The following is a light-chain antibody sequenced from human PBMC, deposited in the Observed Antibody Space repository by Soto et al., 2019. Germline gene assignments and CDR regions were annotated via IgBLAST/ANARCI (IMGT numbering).Light chain of an antibody. CDR2: GAS. V-gene: IGKV3-20*01. CDR1: QFISSY. Sequence: ENVLTQSPGTLSLSPGERATLSCRASQFISSYLSWYQQRPCQVPRLLIYGASSRATGIPDRFSGSGSGTDFTLTISRLEPEDFAVYYCQQYSTSPISFGQGTRLEIK. J-gene: IGKJ5*01. CDR3: QQYSTSPIS.